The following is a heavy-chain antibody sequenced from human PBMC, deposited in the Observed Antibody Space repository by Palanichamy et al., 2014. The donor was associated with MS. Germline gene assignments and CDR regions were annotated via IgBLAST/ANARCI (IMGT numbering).Heavy chain of an antibody. D-gene: IGHD4-17*01. J-gene: IGHJ4*02. CDR1: GGSISNKY. CDR2: ISASGST. CDR3: ARDDTTSLDY. V-gene: IGHV4-4*07. Sequence: QVQLQESGPGLVKPSETLSLTCTVSGGSISNKYWSWIRQPAGKGLEWIGRISASGSTNYNPSLKSRVTMSIDTSKNQFSLKLDSVTAADTAVFYRARDDTTSLDYWGQGTLVTVSS.